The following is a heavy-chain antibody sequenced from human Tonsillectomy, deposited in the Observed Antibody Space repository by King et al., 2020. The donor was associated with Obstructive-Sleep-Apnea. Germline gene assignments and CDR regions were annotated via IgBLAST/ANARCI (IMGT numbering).Heavy chain of an antibody. CDR3: ARHKDETFAPGMDV. CDR2: RDPCYSAS. Sequence: QLVQSGREIRKDGESLTISCTASGFHFYDYYINWVRQMPGKGLEWMGFRDPCYSASRYSPSFQGQVTIKVDRSTGSAYLQLRGLKASDSAMYYCARHKDETFAPGMDVWGQGTTVTVSS. CDR1: GFHFYDYY. J-gene: IGHJ6*02. V-gene: IGHV5-51*01.